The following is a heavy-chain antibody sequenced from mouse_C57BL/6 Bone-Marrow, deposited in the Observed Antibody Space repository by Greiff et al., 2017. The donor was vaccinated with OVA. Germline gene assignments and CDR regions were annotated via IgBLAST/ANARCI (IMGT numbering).Heavy chain of an antibody. D-gene: IGHD2-12*01. Sequence: VKVEESGPGLVAPSQSLSLTCTVSGFSLTSYGVHWVRQPPGKGLEWLVVIWSGGSTTYNSALKSRLSISKNNSKSQVFFKMNSLQTDDTDMYYCARHDDSMDDWGQGTTVTVSS. CDR3: ARHDDSMDD. CDR2: IWSGGST. J-gene: IGHJ4*01. CDR1: GFSLTSYG. V-gene: IGHV2-6-1*01.